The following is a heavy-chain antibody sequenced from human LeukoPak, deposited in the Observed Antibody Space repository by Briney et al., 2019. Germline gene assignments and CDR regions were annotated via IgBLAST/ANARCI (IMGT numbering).Heavy chain of an antibody. V-gene: IGHV3-7*03. CDR2: IKQDGSEK. D-gene: IGHD3-10*01. CDR1: GFTFSSYW. CDR3: AREARELLWFGEPPRGALNY. Sequence: GGSLRLSCAASGFTFSSYWMSWVRQAPGKGLEWVANIKQDGSEKYYVDSVKGRFTISRDNAKNSLYLQMNSLRAEDTAVYYCAREARELLWFGEPPRGALNYWGQGTLVTVS. J-gene: IGHJ4*02.